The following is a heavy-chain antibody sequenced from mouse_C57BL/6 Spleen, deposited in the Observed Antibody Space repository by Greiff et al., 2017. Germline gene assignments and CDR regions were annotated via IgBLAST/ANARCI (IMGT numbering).Heavy chain of an antibody. CDR3: ARQGAYAMDY. CDR2: ISGGGGNT. Sequence: EVNLVESGGGLVKPGGSLKLSCAASGFTFSSYTMSWVRQTPEKRLEWVATISGGGGNTYYPDSVKGRFTISRDNAKNTLYLQMSSLRSEDTALYYCARQGAYAMDYWGQGTSVTVSA. V-gene: IGHV5-9*01. J-gene: IGHJ4*01. CDR1: GFTFSSYT.